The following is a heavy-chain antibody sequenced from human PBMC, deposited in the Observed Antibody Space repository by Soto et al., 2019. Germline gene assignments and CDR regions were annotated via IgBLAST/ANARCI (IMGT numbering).Heavy chain of an antibody. D-gene: IGHD2-15*01. CDR3: AQADIIVTGGAFDI. CDR2: IIPIFGTV. V-gene: IGHV1-69*01. Sequence: QVQLVQSGAEVKKPGSSVKLSCKASGGTFSSHAVSWVRQAPGQGFEWMGGIIPIFGTVNYTQKFQDRVTITADESTSIAHMELSSLRSEDTAIYYCAQADIIVTGGAFDIWGQGTMVTVS. J-gene: IGHJ3*02. CDR1: GGTFSSHA.